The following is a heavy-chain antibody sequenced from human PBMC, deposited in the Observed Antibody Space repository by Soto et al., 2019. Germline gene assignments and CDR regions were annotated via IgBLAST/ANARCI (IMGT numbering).Heavy chain of an antibody. Sequence: QLLQSGGGLVQPGGSLTLSCAASGFTFGTTDMSWVRQAPGEGLEWVSTIDGSGGITYYADSVKGRFTISRDNSRNTVYRQMNSLRGDDTSLYYCVKNSGWFNTWGLGALVTVSS. CDR2: IDGSGGIT. J-gene: IGHJ5*02. V-gene: IGHV3-23*01. D-gene: IGHD3-10*01. CDR3: VKNSGWFNT. CDR1: GFTFGTTD.